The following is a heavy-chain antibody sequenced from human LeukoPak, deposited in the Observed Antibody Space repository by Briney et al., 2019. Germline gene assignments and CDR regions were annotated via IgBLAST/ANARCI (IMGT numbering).Heavy chain of an antibody. J-gene: IGHJ4*02. Sequence: PSETLSLTCTVSGYSITSGYDWGWIRQSPGKGLEWIGSFSHRGGSYHNPSLKSRVTISVDTSKNQFSLKLLSVTAADTAVYYCARAQDLSDSSGPNYLDFWGQGILVTVSS. V-gene: IGHV4-38-2*02. CDR3: ARAQDLSDSSGPNYLDF. CDR2: FSHRGGS. D-gene: IGHD3-22*01. CDR1: GYSITSGYD.